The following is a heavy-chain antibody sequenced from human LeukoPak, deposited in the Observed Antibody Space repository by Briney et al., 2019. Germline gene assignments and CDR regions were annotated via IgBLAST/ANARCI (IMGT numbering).Heavy chain of an antibody. CDR2: ISWNSGSI. V-gene: IGHV3-9*01. Sequence: GGSLRLSCVASGFTFDDYAMHWVRQAPGKGLEWVSGISWNSGSIDYADSVKGRFTISRDNAKNSLYLQMNSLRAEDTALYYCARELLGHGYNSGDFDYWGQGTLVTVSS. CDR3: ARELLGHGYNSGDFDY. J-gene: IGHJ4*02. CDR1: GFTFDDYA. D-gene: IGHD5-24*01.